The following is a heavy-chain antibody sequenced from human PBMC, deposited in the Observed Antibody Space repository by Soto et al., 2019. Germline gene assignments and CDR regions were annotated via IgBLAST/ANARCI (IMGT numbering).Heavy chain of an antibody. V-gene: IGHV1-18*01. CDR3: ARPVIDYGSGSYYPLDY. Sequence: ASVKVSCKASGGTFSSYTISWVRQAPGQGLEWMGWISAYNGNTNYAQKLQGRVTMTTDTSTSTAYMELRSLRSDDTAVYYCARPVIDYGSGSYYPLDYWGQGTLVTVSS. CDR2: ISAYNGNT. CDR1: GGTFSSYT. D-gene: IGHD3-10*01. J-gene: IGHJ4*02.